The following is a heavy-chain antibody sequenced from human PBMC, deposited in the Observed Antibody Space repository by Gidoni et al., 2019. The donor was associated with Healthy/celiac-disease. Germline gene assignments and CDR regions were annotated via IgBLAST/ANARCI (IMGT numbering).Heavy chain of an antibody. CDR1: GFTFDDYA. Sequence: EVQLGESGGGLVQPGRSMRLSCAASGFTFDDYAMHWVRQAPGKGLEWVSGISWNSGSIGYADGVKGRFTISRDNAKNSLYLQMNSLRAEDTALYYCAKDGTASDSSGYYAHFDYWGQGTLVTVSS. D-gene: IGHD3-22*01. CDR3: AKDGTASDSSGYYAHFDY. V-gene: IGHV3-9*01. CDR2: ISWNSGSI. J-gene: IGHJ4*02.